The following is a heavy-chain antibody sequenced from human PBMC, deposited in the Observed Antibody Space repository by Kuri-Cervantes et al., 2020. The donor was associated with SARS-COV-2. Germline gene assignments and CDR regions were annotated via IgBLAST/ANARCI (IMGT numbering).Heavy chain of an antibody. J-gene: IGHJ4*02. D-gene: IGHD1-26*01. V-gene: IGHV4-34*01. CDR3: ARGWYPVGATILYYFDD. CDR2: INHSGST. Sequence: SETLSLTCAVYGGSFSGYYWSWIRQPPGKGLKWIVEINHSGSTNYNPSLMSRVTISVDTSKNQFSLKLSSVTAADTAVYYCARGWYPVGATILYYFDDWGQGTLVTVSS. CDR1: GGSFSGYY.